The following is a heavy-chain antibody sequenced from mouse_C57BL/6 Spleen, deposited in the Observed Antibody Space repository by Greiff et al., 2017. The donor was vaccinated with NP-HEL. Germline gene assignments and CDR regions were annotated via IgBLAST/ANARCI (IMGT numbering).Heavy chain of an antibody. D-gene: IGHD1-1*01. CDR3: ARPNYGSSYWYFDV. CDR1: GFTFSSYG. V-gene: IGHV5-6*02. CDR2: ISSGGSYT. Sequence: EVKLEESGGDLVKPGGSLKLSCAASGFTFSSYGMSWVRQTPDKRLEWVATISSGGSYTYYPDSVKGRFTISRDNAKNTLYLQMSSLKSEDTAMYYCARPNYGSSYWYFDVWGTGTTVTVSS. J-gene: IGHJ1*03.